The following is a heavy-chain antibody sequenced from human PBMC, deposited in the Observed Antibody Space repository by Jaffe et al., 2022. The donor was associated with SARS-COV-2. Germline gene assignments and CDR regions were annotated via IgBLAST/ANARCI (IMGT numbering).Heavy chain of an antibody. CDR1: GGSFSGYY. J-gene: IGHJ4*02. CDR3: ARAMVTAPYFDY. CDR2: INHSGST. Sequence: QVQLQQWGAGLLKPSETLSLTCAVYGGSFSGYYWSWIRQPPGKGLEWIGEINHSGSTNYNPSLKSRVTISVDTSKNQFSLKLSSVTAADTAVYYCARAMVTAPYFDYWGQGTLVTVSS. D-gene: IGHD2-21*02. V-gene: IGHV4-34*01.